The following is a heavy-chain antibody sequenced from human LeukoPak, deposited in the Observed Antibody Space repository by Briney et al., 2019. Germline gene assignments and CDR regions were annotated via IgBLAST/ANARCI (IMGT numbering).Heavy chain of an antibody. CDR3: ARAAAAGFHAFDI. J-gene: IGHJ3*02. V-gene: IGHV4-38-2*01. CDR2: IYHSGST. Sequence: SETLSLTCAVSGYSISSGYYWGWIRQPPGKGLEWIGSIYHSGSTYYNPSLKSRVTISVDTSKNQFSLKLSSVTAADTAVYYCARAAAAGFHAFDIRGQGTMVTVSS. CDR1: GYSISSGYY. D-gene: IGHD6-13*01.